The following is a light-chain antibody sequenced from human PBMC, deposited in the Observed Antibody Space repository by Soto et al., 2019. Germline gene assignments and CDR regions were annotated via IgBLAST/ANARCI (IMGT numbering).Light chain of an antibody. CDR2: AVS. V-gene: IGLV2-11*01. CDR1: SSDVGAYNY. J-gene: IGLJ2*01. CDR3: CSYAGSYTFDVV. Sequence: QSVLTQPRSVSGSPGQSVTISCTGTSSDVGAYNYVSWYQQHPGKAPKLMIYAVSQRPSGVPDRFSGSRSGNTASLTISGLQAEDEADYYCCSYAGSYTFDVVFGGGTQLTVL.